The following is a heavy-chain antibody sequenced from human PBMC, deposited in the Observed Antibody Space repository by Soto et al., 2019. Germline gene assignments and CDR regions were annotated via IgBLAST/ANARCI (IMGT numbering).Heavy chain of an antibody. CDR1: GGYISSGGYA. CDR2: IYHSGYT. J-gene: IGHJ5*02. CDR3: ARDSLTGNYFDP. D-gene: IGHD1-7*01. Sequence: QMRLQESGSGLVKPSQTLSLTCAVSGGYISSGGYAWKWIRQPPGKGLEWIGYIYHSGYTSYNPSLKNRVTISVDKSKNQFSLTLSFVTAADTAVYYCARDSLTGNYFDPWGQGTLVTVSS. V-gene: IGHV4-30-2*01.